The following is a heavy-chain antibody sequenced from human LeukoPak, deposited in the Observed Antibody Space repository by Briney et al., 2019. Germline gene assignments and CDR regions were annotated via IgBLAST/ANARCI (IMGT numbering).Heavy chain of an antibody. V-gene: IGHV3-23*01. CDR2: IGGSGGGT. CDR3: ARNDFGSGWLGDY. Sequence: GGSLRLSCAASGFTFSTYGMHWVRQAPGKGLEWVSTIGGSGGGTYYAESVKGRFIISRDTSKNTLFLQMNSLRAEDTALYYCARNDFGSGWLGDYWGQGTLVTVFS. J-gene: IGHJ4*02. CDR1: GFTFSTYG. D-gene: IGHD6-19*01.